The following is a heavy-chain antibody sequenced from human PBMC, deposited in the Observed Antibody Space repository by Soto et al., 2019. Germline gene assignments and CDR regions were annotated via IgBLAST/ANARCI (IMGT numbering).Heavy chain of an antibody. CDR3: PKHYGGSHGRYFHY. V-gene: IGHV3-23*01. CDR1: GFTFDNYG. D-gene: IGHD4-17*01. Sequence: PGGSLRLSSAAAGFTFDNYGMSWVRQAPGKGLEWVSVISGNGSTTYYGDSVKGRFTISRDNSKNTLFLQMNSLRADDTAVYYCPKHYGGSHGRYFHYCSKGTLVTVSS. CDR2: ISGNGSTT. J-gene: IGHJ4*02.